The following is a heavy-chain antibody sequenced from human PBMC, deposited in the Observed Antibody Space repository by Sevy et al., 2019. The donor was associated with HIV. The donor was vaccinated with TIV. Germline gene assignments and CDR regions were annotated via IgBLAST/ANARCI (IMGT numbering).Heavy chain of an antibody. Sequence: SETLSLSCTVSVYSISSGYNWGWIRQPRGKGLEWIALIYHSGSTYYNPSLKSRVTISVDTSKNQFSLRLNSVTAADTAVYYCATDHNWNYAGDWFDPWGQGTLVTVSS. D-gene: IGHD1-7*01. V-gene: IGHV4-38-2*02. CDR2: IYHSGST. CDR1: VYSISSGYN. J-gene: IGHJ5*02. CDR3: ATDHNWNYAGDWFDP.